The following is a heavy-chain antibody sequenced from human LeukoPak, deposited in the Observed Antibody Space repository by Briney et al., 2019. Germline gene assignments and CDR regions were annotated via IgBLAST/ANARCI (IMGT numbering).Heavy chain of an antibody. CDR1: GGSIRNYY. CDR3: ARGTQGFDY. J-gene: IGHJ4*02. Sequence: SETLSLTCTVSGGSIRNYYWSWIRQSPGKGLEWIGYVYYSGSTNYSPSFESRITISIDTSKKQFSLKLSSVTAADTAVYYCARGTQGFDYWAQGTLVTVSS. V-gene: IGHV4-59*01. CDR2: VYYSGST.